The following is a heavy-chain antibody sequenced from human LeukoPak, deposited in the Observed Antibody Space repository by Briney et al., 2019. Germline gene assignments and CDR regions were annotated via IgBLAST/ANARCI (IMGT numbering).Heavy chain of an antibody. V-gene: IGHV7-4-1*02. Sequence: GASVKVSCRASGYRFTSHAMNWVRQASGRGLEWMGRINTNTGNPTYAQGFTGRFVFSLDTSVSTAYLQISSLKAEDTAVYYCAREGFQKVVVPYYFDYWGQGTLVTVSS. J-gene: IGHJ4*02. D-gene: IGHD3-22*01. CDR2: INTNTGNP. CDR3: AREGFQKVVVPYYFDY. CDR1: GYRFTSHA.